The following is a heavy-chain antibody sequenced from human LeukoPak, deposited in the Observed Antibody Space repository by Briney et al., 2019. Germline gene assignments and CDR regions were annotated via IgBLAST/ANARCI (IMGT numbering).Heavy chain of an antibody. CDR2: IFSGGST. J-gene: IGHJ4*02. Sequence: SETLSLTCTVSGGSISSSTFYWGWIRQPPGKGLEWIGSIFSGGSTYYNPSLKSRVTISVDTSKNHFSLKLSSVTAADTAVYYCARDCFGGATHFDYWGQGTLVTVSS. CDR1: GGSISSSTFY. D-gene: IGHD1-26*01. V-gene: IGHV4-39*02. CDR3: ARDCFGGATHFDY.